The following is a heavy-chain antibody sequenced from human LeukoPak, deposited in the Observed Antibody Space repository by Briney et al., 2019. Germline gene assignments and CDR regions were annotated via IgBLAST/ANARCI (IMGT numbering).Heavy chain of an antibody. CDR3: ARDHSRLSPSYMDV. J-gene: IGHJ6*03. Sequence: KASETLSLTCTVSGGSISSTIYYWGWIRQPPGKGLEWIGTIYYSGSTYYNPSLKSRVTISVDTSKNQFSLKLSSVTAADTAVYYCARDHSRLSPSYMDVWGKGTTVTVSS. V-gene: IGHV4-39*02. CDR2: IYYSGST. D-gene: IGHD6-25*01. CDR1: GGSISSTIYY.